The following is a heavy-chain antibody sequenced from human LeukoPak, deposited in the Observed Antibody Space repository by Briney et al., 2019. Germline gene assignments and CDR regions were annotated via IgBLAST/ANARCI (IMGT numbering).Heavy chain of an antibody. J-gene: IGHJ4*02. D-gene: IGHD3-22*01. V-gene: IGHV4-39*01. Sequence: SETLSLTCTVSGGSISSSTFYWGWIRQPPGKGLEWIGSIFSGGSTYYNPSLKSRVTISVDTSKNHFSLKLSSVTAADTAVYYCAGHDNCYVSSGPFDSWGQGTLVTVSS. CDR3: AGHDNCYVSSGPFDS. CDR1: GGSISSSTFY. CDR2: IFSGGST.